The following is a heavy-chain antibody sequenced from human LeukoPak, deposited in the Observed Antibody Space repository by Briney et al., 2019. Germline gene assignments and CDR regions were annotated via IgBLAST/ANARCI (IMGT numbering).Heavy chain of an antibody. CDR2: IKQDGSEK. CDR3: AREVFSVGVELDY. D-gene: IGHD1-26*01. V-gene: IGHV3-7*01. Sequence: GGSLRLSCAASGFTFSSYWMSWVRQAPGKGLEWVANIKQDGSEKYYVDSVKGRFTISRDNAKNSLYLQMNSLRAEDTAVYYCAREVFSVGVELDYWGQGTLVTVSS. CDR1: GFTFSSYW. J-gene: IGHJ4*02.